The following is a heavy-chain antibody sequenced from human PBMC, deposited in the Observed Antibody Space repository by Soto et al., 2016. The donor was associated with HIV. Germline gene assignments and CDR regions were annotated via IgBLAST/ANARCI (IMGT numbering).Heavy chain of an antibody. CDR3: AKDKSRFGETLDY. V-gene: IGHV3-23*01. CDR1: GFTFSSFA. CDR2: ISDSGGNT. D-gene: IGHD3-10*01. J-gene: IGHJ4*02. Sequence: EVQLLESGGGLVKPGGSLRLSCAASGFTFSSFAMNWVRQAPGKGLEWLSVISDSGGNTYYADSVKGRFTIARDNSNNTVYLQMQSLRAEDTAVYYCAKDKSRFGETLDYWGQGILVTVSS.